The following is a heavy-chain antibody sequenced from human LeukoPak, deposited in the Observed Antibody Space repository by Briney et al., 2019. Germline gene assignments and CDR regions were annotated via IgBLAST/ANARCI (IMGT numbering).Heavy chain of an antibody. CDR1: GYRFASYW. Sequence: GESLKISCKGSGYRFASYWIGWVRQMPGKGLEWMGIIYPGDSDTRYSPSFQGQVSTSADKSISTAYLQWSSLKASDTAIYYCVKTDTSGYYFFDYWGQGTRVTVSS. CDR2: IYPGDSDT. J-gene: IGHJ4*02. D-gene: IGHD3-22*01. CDR3: VKTDTSGYYFFDY. V-gene: IGHV5-51*01.